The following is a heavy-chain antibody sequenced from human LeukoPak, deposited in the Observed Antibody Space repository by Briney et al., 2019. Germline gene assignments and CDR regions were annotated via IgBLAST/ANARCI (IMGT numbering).Heavy chain of an antibody. CDR2: ISSSGSDT. J-gene: IGHJ4*02. CDR1: GFTFSGYA. CDR3: AKDSPYYDFWSGYPGYYFDY. V-gene: IGHV3-23*01. Sequence: QSGGSLRLSCAAFGFTFSGYAMSWVRQPPGKGLEWVSAISSSGSDTYYADSVKGRFTISRDNSKNTLYLQMNSLRAEDTAVYYCAKDSPYYDFWSGYPGYYFDYWGQGTLVTVSS. D-gene: IGHD3-3*01.